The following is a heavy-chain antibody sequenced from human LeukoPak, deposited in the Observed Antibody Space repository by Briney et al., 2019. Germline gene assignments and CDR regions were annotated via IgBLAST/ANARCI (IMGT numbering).Heavy chain of an antibody. J-gene: IGHJ4*02. CDR3: ARADMITIFGVVTSDLGY. Sequence: SVKVSCKASGGTFSSYAISWVRQAPGQGLEWMGGIIPIFGTANYAQKFQGRVTMTRDTSTSTVYMELSSLRSEDTAVYYCARADMITIFGVVTSDLGYWGQGTLVTVSS. V-gene: IGHV1-69*05. D-gene: IGHD3-3*01. CDR1: GGTFSSYA. CDR2: IIPIFGTA.